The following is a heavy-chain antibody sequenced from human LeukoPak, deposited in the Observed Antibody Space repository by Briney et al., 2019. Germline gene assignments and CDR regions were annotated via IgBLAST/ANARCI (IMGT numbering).Heavy chain of an antibody. Sequence: SETLSLTCAVYGASFSGYYWTWIRQPPGKGLEWIGEINHSGSTNYNPSLKSRVTISVDTSTNHFSLKLSSVTAADTAVYYCARDGSRGGSDYWGQGTLVTVFS. D-gene: IGHD3-16*01. J-gene: IGHJ4*02. CDR1: GASFSGYY. V-gene: IGHV4-34*01. CDR2: INHSGST. CDR3: ARDGSRGGSDY.